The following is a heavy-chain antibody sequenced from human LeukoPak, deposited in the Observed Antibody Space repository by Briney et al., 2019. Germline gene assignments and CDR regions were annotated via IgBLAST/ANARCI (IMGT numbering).Heavy chain of an antibody. V-gene: IGHV1-69*13. D-gene: IGHD3-22*01. J-gene: IGHJ3*02. CDR1: GGTFSSYA. CDR3: ARDHPYDSSGYYYPVAFDI. CDR2: IIPIFGTA. Sequence: SVKVSCKASGGTFSSYAISWVRQAPGQGLEWMGGIIPIFGTANYAQKFQGRVTITADESTSTAYMELSSLRSEDTAVYYCARDHPYDSSGYYYPVAFDIWGQGTMVTVSS.